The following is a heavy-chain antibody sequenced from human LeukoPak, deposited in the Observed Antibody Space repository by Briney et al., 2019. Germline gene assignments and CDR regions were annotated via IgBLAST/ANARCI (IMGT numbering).Heavy chain of an antibody. J-gene: IGHJ4*02. Sequence: SETLSLTCAVSGGSISSGGYSWSWIRQPPGKGLEWIGYIYHSGSTYYNPSLKSRVTISVDRSKNQFSLKLSSVTVADTAVYYCARLDAHNYGAVDYWGQGTLVTVSS. CDR1: GGSISSGGYS. CDR3: ARLDAHNYGAVDY. V-gene: IGHV4-30-2*01. D-gene: IGHD5-24*01. CDR2: IYHSGST.